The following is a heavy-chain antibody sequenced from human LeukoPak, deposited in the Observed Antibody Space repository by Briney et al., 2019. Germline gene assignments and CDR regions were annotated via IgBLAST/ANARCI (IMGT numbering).Heavy chain of an antibody. CDR2: IYHSGST. CDR3: ARPFWSGYSEYNWFDP. CDR1: GYSISSGYY. D-gene: IGHD3-3*01. V-gene: IGHV4-38-2*01. Sequence: SETLSLTCAVSGYSISSGYYWGWTRQPPGKGLEWIGSIYHSGSTYYNPSLKSRVTISVDTSKNQFSLKLSSVTAADTAVYYCARPFWSGYSEYNWFDPWGQGTLVTVSS. J-gene: IGHJ5*02.